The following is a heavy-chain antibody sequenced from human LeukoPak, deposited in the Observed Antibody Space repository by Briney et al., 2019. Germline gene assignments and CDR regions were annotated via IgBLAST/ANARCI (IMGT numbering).Heavy chain of an antibody. CDR3: ARRLRQNLFDP. J-gene: IGHJ5*02. CDR2: IYYSASS. Sequence: PSETLSLTCTVSGVSISSDYWSWIRLPPGKGLEWIGYIYYSASSNYNPSLKSRVTMSVDTSKNQFSLKLTSVTAADTAVYYCARRLRQNLFDPWGQETLVTVSS. CDR1: GVSISSDY. D-gene: IGHD4-17*01. V-gene: IGHV4-59*08.